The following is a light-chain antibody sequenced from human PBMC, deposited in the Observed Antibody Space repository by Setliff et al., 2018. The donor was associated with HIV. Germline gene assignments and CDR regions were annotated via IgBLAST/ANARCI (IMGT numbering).Light chain of an antibody. CDR1: SSNVGGYDY. CDR3: SSYTSSGTLYV. J-gene: IGLJ1*01. Sequence: QSVLTQPASVSGSLGQSITVSCTGTSSNVGGYDYVSWYQQHPGKAPKLMIYDVSYRPSGVSNRFSGSKSGNTASLTISGLQAEDEADYHCSSYTSSGTLYVFGTGTKVTVL. CDR2: DVS. V-gene: IGLV2-14*03.